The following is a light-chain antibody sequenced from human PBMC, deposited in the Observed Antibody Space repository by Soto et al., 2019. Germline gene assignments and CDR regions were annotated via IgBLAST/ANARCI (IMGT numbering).Light chain of an antibody. J-gene: IGKJ1*01. CDR1: QTVNRNY. V-gene: IGKV3-20*01. Sequence: EMVLTQSPGTLSLSPGERATLSCRASQTVNRNYLAWFQQKPGQAPRLLIYGASCRATGIPDRFSGSGSGTDFALTISRLEPEDFAVYFCQQYDSSPWTFGQGTKVEIK. CDR3: QQYDSSPWT. CDR2: GAS.